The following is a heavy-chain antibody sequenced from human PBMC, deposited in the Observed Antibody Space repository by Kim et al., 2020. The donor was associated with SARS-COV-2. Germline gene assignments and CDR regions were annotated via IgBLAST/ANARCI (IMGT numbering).Heavy chain of an antibody. CDR3: ARASPPFGELGDY. V-gene: IGHV3-7*01. Sequence: GGSLRLSCAASGFTFSSYWMSWVRQAPGKGLEWVANIKQDGSEKYYVDSVKGRFTISRDNAKNSLYLQMNSLRAEDTAVYYCARASPPFGELGDYWGQGTLVTVSS. D-gene: IGHD3-10*01. CDR1: GFTFSSYW. J-gene: IGHJ4*02. CDR2: IKQDGSEK.